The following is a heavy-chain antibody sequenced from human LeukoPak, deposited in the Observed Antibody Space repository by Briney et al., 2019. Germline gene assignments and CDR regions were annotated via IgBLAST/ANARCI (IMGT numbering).Heavy chain of an antibody. CDR1: GDSISSSSSY. D-gene: IGHD2-15*01. Sequence: SETLSLTCTVSGDSISSSSSYWGWIRQPPGKGLEWIGSIYYSGSNFDNPALKSRVTISVDTSKNQFSLKLSSVTAADTAVYYCARDGYCSAGSCPFDFWGQGTLVIVSS. J-gene: IGHJ4*02. CDR2: IYYSGSN. V-gene: IGHV4-39*02. CDR3: ARDGYCSAGSCPFDF.